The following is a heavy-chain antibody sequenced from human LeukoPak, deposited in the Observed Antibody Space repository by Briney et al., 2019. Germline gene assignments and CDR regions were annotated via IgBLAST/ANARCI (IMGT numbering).Heavy chain of an antibody. CDR1: GFTFSSYG. V-gene: IGHV3-30*18. Sequence: PGRSLRLSCAASGFTFSSYGMHWVRQAPGKGLEWVAVISYDGSNKYYADSVKGRFTISRDNSKNTLYLQMNSLRAEDTAVYYCAKEEVLMLHYYCYYGMDVWGQGTTVTVSS. D-gene: IGHD2-8*01. CDR3: AKEEVLMLHYYCYYGMDV. J-gene: IGHJ6*02. CDR2: ISYDGSNK.